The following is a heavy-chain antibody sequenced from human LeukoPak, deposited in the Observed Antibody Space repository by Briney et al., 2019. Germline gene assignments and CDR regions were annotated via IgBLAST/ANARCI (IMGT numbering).Heavy chain of an antibody. V-gene: IGHV3-30*18. CDR3: AKGGGTGYSSSWYSN. CDR2: ISFDGTNK. Sequence: GGSLRLSCAASGFTFSSYGMHWVRQAPGKGLEGVAVISFDGTNKLYADSVKGRFTTSRDNSKETVDLQMNSLRAEDAAVYYCAKGGGTGYSSSWYSNWGQGTLVTVSS. J-gene: IGHJ4*02. CDR1: GFTFSSYG. D-gene: IGHD6-13*01.